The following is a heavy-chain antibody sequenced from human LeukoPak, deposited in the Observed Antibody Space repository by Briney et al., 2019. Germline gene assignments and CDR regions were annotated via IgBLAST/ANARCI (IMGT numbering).Heavy chain of an antibody. J-gene: IGHJ5*02. D-gene: IGHD1-26*01. CDR3: AADNVQRGSYPNWFDP. Sequence: SVKVSCKASGFTFTSSAVQWVRQARGQRLEWIGWIVVGSGNTNYAQKFQERVTITRDMSTSTAYMELSSLRSEDTAVYYCAADNVQRGSYPNWFDPWGQGTLVTVSS. CDR2: IVVGSGNT. CDR1: GFTFTSSA. V-gene: IGHV1-58*01.